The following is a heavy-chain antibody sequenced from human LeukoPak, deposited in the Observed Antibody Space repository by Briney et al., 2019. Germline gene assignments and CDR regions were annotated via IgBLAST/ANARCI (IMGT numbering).Heavy chain of an antibody. J-gene: IGHJ4*02. CDR2: IYPGDSNT. Sequence: YWSWIRQPPGKGLEWIGIIYPGDSNTRYSPSFQGQVTISADKSITTAYLQWSSLKASDTAIYYCASQGLVASFDSWGQGTLVTVSS. CDR3: ASQGLVASFDS. V-gene: IGHV5-51*01. CDR1: YW. D-gene: IGHD2-15*01.